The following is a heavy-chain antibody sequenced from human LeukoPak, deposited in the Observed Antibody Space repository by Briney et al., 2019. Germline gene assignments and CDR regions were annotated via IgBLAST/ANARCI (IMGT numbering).Heavy chain of an antibody. Sequence: GGSLRLSCAASGFTFSDYYMTWIRQAPGKGLEWISYISSSGTTIYYADSVKGRFTISRDNAKNSLYLQVNSLRAEDTAVYYCARTVVPAAEEFDYWGQGTLVTVSA. D-gene: IGHD2-2*01. V-gene: IGHV3-11*04. CDR1: GFTFSDYY. J-gene: IGHJ4*02. CDR2: ISSSGTTI. CDR3: ARTVVPAAEEFDY.